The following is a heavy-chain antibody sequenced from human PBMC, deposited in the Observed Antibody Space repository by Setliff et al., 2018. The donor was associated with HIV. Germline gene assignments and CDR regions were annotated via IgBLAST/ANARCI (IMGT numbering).Heavy chain of an antibody. CDR2: INHSGST. Sequence: SETLSLTCAVYGGSFSGYYWSWIRQPPGKGLEWIGEINHSGSTNYNPSLKSRVTISVDTSENQFSLKLSSVTAADTAVYYCARHDGGGWGNFYYYMDVWGKGTTVTVSS. J-gene: IGHJ6*03. D-gene: IGHD6-19*01. CDR1: GGSFSGYY. CDR3: ARHDGGGWGNFYYYMDV. V-gene: IGHV4-34*01.